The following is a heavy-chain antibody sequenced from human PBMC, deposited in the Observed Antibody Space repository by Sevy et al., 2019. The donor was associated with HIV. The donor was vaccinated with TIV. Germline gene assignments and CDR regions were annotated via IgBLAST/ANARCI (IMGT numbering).Heavy chain of an antibody. CDR1: GFTFGDYC. D-gene: IGHD3-16*01. CDR3: TRGKAAQTIFDY. Sequence: GGSLRLSCTASGFTFGDYCMSWVRQAPGKGLEWVAFLKSDVYGGTVDHAASVRGRFVTSRDDSKTIAYLQMNDLKTEDTGVYYCTRGKAAQTIFDYWGQGALVTVSS. CDR2: LKSDVYGGTV. J-gene: IGHJ4*02. V-gene: IGHV3-49*04.